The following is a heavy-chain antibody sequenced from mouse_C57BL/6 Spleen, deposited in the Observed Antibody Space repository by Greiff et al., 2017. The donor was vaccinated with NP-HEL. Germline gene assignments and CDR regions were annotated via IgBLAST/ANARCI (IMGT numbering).Heavy chain of an antibody. CDR2: IDPNSGGT. J-gene: IGHJ4*01. D-gene: IGHD2-3*01. CDR1: GYTFTSYW. V-gene: IGHV1-72*01. Sequence: QVQLQQPGAELVKPGASVKLSCKASGYTFTSYWMHWVKQRPGRGLEWIGRIDPNSGGTKYNEKFKSKATLTVDKPSSTAYMQLSSLTSEDSAVYYCARLGGEDDGYYGYYAMDYWGQGTSVTVSS. CDR3: ARLGGEDDGYYGYYAMDY.